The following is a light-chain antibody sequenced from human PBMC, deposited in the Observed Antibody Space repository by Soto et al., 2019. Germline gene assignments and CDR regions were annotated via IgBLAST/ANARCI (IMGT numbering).Light chain of an antibody. Sequence: QSVLTQPASVSGSPGQSITISCTGTSSDIGYYNYVSWYQQHPGKAPKLMIYEVSNRPSGVSNRFSGSKSANTASLTISGLQAEDEADYYCTSFTRSSTWVFGGGTKVTVL. CDR1: SSDIGYYNY. CDR2: EVS. CDR3: TSFTRSSTWV. J-gene: IGLJ3*02. V-gene: IGLV2-14*01.